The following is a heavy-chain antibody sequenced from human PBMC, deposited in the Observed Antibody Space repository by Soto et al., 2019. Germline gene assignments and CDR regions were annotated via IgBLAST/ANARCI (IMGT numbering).Heavy chain of an antibody. CDR2: ISGSGGST. Sequence: GGSLRLSCAASGFTFSSYAMSWVRQAPGKGLEWVSAISGSGGSTYYADSVKVRFTISRDNSKNTLYLQMNSLRAEDTAVYYCAKNIDYDFWSGYYTGSRDYYYYYMDVWGKGTTVTVSS. D-gene: IGHD3-3*01. CDR1: GFTFSSYA. J-gene: IGHJ6*03. CDR3: AKNIDYDFWSGYYTGSRDYYYYYMDV. V-gene: IGHV3-23*01.